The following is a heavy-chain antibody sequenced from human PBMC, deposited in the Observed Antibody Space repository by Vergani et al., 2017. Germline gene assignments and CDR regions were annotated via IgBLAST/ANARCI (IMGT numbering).Heavy chain of an antibody. CDR2: IYYSGST. CDR3: ARVSAAVAGKGFDY. CDR1: GGSISSSSYY. V-gene: IGHV4-39*07. J-gene: IGHJ4*02. D-gene: IGHD6-19*01. Sequence: QLQLQESGPGLVKPSETLSLTCTVSGGSISSSSYYWGWIRQPPGKGLEWIGSIYYSGSTYYNPSLKSRVTISVDTSKNQFSLKLSSVTAADTAVYYCARVSAAVAGKGFDYWGQGTLVTVSS.